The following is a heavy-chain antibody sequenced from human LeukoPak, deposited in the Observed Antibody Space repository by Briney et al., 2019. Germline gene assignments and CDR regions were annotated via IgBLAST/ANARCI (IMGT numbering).Heavy chain of an antibody. Sequence: GASVKVSCKASGYTFTSYDINWVRQAPGQGLEWMGWMSPNSGDTGYAQEFQCRLTMTRDTSISTAYMELSSLRSEDTAVYYCVRTTPNWGADYWGQGTLVTVSS. D-gene: IGHD3-16*01. CDR3: VRTTPNWGADY. CDR1: GYTFTSYD. CDR2: MSPNSGDT. J-gene: IGHJ4*02. V-gene: IGHV1-8*01.